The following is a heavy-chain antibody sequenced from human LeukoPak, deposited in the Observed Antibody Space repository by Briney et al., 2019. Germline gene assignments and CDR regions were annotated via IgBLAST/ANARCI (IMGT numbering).Heavy chain of an antibody. Sequence: SQTLSLTCTVSGGSISSGGYYWSWIRQHPGKGLGWIGYIYYSGSTYYNPSLKSRVTISVDTSKNQFSLKLSSVTAADTAVYYCARGGNYDFWSGYHIPYYFDYWGQGTLVTVSS. CDR3: ARGGNYDFWSGYHIPYYFDY. D-gene: IGHD3-3*01. CDR2: IYYSGST. V-gene: IGHV4-31*03. CDR1: GGSISSGGYY. J-gene: IGHJ4*02.